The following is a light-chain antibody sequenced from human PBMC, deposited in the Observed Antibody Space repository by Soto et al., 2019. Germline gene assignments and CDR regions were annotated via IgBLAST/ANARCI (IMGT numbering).Light chain of an antibody. CDR1: QSVSGN. J-gene: IGKJ1*01. CDR3: QQYNNWPPDRT. Sequence: EIVMTQSPATLSVSPGERATLSCRASQSVSGNLVWYQQKPGQAPRLLIYGASTRATGIPARFSGSGSETEFTLTISSLQSEDFAIYFCQQYNNWPPDRTFGQGTKVEIK. V-gene: IGKV3-15*01. CDR2: GAS.